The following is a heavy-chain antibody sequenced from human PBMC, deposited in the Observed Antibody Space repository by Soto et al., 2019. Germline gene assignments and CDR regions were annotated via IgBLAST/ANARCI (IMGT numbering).Heavy chain of an antibody. V-gene: IGHV1-18*01. CDR3: AREFHSGFWSGTVDV. D-gene: IGHD3-3*01. CDR1: GYTFTSNG. Sequence: QVQLVQSGAEVKKPGASVKVSCKASGYTFTSNGFSWVRQAPGQGLEWMGWISGYNGNTNYAQKFQGRVTMTTDTSXXTADMELRGLRSDDTAVYYCAREFHSGFWSGTVDVWGQGTTVTVSS. J-gene: IGHJ6*02. CDR2: ISGYNGNT.